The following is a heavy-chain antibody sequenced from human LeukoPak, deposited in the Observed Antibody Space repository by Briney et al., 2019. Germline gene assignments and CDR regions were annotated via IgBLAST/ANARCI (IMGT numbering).Heavy chain of an antibody. CDR2: INPNSGGT. V-gene: IGHV1-2*02. Sequence: ASVKVSCKTPGYTFTGYYMHWVRQAPGQGLEWMGWINPNSGGTNYAQKFQGRVTMTRDTSISTAYMELSRLRSDDTAVYYCARGPFSYDSSYDAFDIWGQGTMVTVSS. J-gene: IGHJ3*02. D-gene: IGHD3-22*01. CDR1: GYTFTGYY. CDR3: ARGPFSYDSSYDAFDI.